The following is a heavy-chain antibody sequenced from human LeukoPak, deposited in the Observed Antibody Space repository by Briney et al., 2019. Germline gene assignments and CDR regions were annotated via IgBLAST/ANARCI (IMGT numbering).Heavy chain of an antibody. CDR1: GFTFSSYA. CDR2: ISSSSSYI. CDR3: ARGEDITIFGVVIMAYYYYMDV. V-gene: IGHV3-21*01. D-gene: IGHD3-3*01. Sequence: GGSLRLSCAASGFTFSSYAMSWVRQAPGKGLEWVSSISSSSSYIYYADSVKGRFTISRDNAKNSLYLQMNSLRAEDTAVYYCARGEDITIFGVVIMAYYYYMDVWGKGTTVTVSS. J-gene: IGHJ6*03.